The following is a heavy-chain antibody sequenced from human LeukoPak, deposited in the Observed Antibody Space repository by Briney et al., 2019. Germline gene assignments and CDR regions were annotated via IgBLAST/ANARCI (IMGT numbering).Heavy chain of an antibody. CDR2: IYSGGST. D-gene: IGHD3-10*01. CDR1: GFTVSSNY. CDR3: ARENMVRGVSLYYGMDV. Sequence: PGGSLRLSCAASGFTVSSNYMSWVRQAPGKGLEWVSVIYSGGSTYYADSVKGRFTISRDNSKNTLYLQMNSLRAEDTAVYYCARENMVRGVSLYYGMDVWGQGTTVTVSS. V-gene: IGHV3-66*01. J-gene: IGHJ6*02.